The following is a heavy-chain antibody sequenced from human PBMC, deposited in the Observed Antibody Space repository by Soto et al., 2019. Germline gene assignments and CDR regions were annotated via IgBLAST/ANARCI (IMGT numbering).Heavy chain of an antibody. D-gene: IGHD3-22*01. V-gene: IGHV3-9*01. Sequence: GGSLRLSCAASGFTFDDYAMHWVRQGPGEGLEWVSGISWNTGITDHADSVKGRFTISRDNAKHSLYLQMNSLRAEDTALYYCARAHQDSSGYPYDAFDIWGQATTVP. CDR2: ISWNTGIT. CDR3: ARAHQDSSGYPYDAFDI. J-gene: IGHJ3*02. CDR1: GFTFDDYA.